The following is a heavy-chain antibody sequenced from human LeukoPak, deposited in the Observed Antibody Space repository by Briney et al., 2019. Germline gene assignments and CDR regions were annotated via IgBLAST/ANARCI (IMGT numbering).Heavy chain of an antibody. Sequence: PGRSLRLSCAASGFTFSSYAMHWVREAPGKGLEWVAVISYDGSNKYYADSVKGRFTISRDNSKNTLYQQMNSLRAEDTAVYYCARASGSYSPFDYWGQGTLVTVSS. V-gene: IGHV3-30*04. J-gene: IGHJ4*02. D-gene: IGHD1-26*01. CDR3: ARASGSYSPFDY. CDR2: ISYDGSNK. CDR1: GFTFSSYA.